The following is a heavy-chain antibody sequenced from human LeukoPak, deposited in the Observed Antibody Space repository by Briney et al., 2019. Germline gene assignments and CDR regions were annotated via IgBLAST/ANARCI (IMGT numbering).Heavy chain of an antibody. CDR1: GYTFTSYG. J-gene: IGHJ4*02. V-gene: IGHV1-18*01. Sequence: ASVKVSCKASGYTFTSYGISWVRQAPGQGLEWMGWISAYNGNANYAQKLQGRVTMTTDTSTSTAYMELRSLRSDDTAVYYCARDLLVILSGVDPGEDFDYWGQGTLVTVSS. CDR2: ISAYNGNA. CDR3: ARDLLVILSGVDPGEDFDY. D-gene: IGHD2/OR15-2a*01.